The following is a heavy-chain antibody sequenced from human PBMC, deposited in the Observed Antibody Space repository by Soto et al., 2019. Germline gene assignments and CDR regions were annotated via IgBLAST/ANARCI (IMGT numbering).Heavy chain of an antibody. CDR1: GGSISIGTDY. V-gene: IGHV4-39*07. CDR2: IHYSGST. D-gene: IGHD2-8*02. J-gene: IGHJ4*02. CDR3: ASRAGVLLDY. Sequence: SETLSLTCTVSGGSISIGTDYWGCIRQAPGKGLEWIGNIHYSGSTSYNSSLKSRVTISVDKSKNQFSLKLSSVTAADTAVYDCASRAGVLLDYWGQGTLVTVSS.